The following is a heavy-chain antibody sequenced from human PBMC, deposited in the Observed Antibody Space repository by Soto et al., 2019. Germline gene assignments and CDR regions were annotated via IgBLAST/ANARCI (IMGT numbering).Heavy chain of an antibody. V-gene: IGHV3-13*01. J-gene: IGHJ3*02. D-gene: IGHD3-3*01. CDR2: IGTAGDT. CDR3: ARGRRRGYDFWSGYYGAFDI. Sequence: GGSLRLSCAASGFTFSSYDMHWVRQATGKGLEWVSAIGTAGDTYYPGSVKGRFTISRENAKNSLYSQMNSLRAGDTAVYYCARGRRRGYDFWSGYYGAFDIWGQGTMVTVSS. CDR1: GFTFSSYD.